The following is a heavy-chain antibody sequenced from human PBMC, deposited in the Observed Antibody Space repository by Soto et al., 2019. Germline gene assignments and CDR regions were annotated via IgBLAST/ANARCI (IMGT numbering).Heavy chain of an antibody. V-gene: IGHV1-2*04. J-gene: IGHJ4*02. CDR3: ARERVKTTVTTGPLGY. CDR1: GYTFTGYY. D-gene: IGHD4-17*01. CDR2: INPNSGGT. Sequence: ASVKVSCKACGYTFTGYYMHWVRQAPGQGLEWMGWINPNSGGTNYAQKFQGWVTMTRDTSISTAYMELSRLRSDDTAVYYCARERVKTTVTTGPLGYWGQGTLVTVSS.